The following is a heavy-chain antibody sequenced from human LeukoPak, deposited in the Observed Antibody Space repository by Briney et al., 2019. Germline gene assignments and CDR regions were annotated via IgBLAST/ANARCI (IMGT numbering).Heavy chain of an antibody. D-gene: IGHD1-26*01. V-gene: IGHV1-46*01. CDR1: GYTFISYY. Sequence: ASVKVSCKASGYTFISYYMHWVRQAPGQGLEWMGIINPSGGSTSYAQKFQGRVTMTRDMSTSTVYMELSSLRSEDTAVYYCARDRLGGSYAVEYNWFDPWGQGTLVTVSS. CDR3: ARDRLGGSYAVEYNWFDP. CDR2: INPSGGST. J-gene: IGHJ5*02.